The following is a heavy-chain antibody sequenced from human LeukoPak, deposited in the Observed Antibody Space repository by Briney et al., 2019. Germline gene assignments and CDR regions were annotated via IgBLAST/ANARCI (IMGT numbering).Heavy chain of an antibody. CDR3: ARSRTSSPYDNNLNF. J-gene: IGHJ4*02. Sequence: GGSLSLSCAASGFTFSSYWMSWVREAPGKGLEWVASISSSINYIYHADSIKGRFTISRDDAQNSVYLQMNSLKDEDTAVYYCARSRTSSPYDNNLNFWGQRPGVIVSS. D-gene: IGHD5-24*01. CDR1: GFTFSSYW. CDR2: ISSSINYI. V-gene: IGHV3-21*01.